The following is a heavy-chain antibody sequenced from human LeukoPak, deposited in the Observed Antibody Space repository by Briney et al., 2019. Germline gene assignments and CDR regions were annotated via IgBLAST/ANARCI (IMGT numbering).Heavy chain of an antibody. Sequence: PGGSLRLSCAASGFTFSSYGMHWVRQAPGKGLEWVAVIWYDGSNKYYADSAKGRFTISRDNSKNTLYLQMNSLRAEDTAVYYCARDNIVATATAYWGQGTLVTVSS. J-gene: IGHJ4*02. V-gene: IGHV3-33*01. CDR2: IWYDGSNK. CDR1: GFTFSSYG. CDR3: ARDNIVATATAY. D-gene: IGHD5-12*01.